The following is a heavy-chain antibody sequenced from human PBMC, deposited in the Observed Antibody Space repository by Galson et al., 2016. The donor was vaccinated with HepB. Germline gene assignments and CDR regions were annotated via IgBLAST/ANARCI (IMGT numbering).Heavy chain of an antibody. V-gene: IGHV3-21*01. CDR1: GFTFSTCT. D-gene: IGHD6-6*01. CDR3: EAVSSSSVGDFDY. J-gene: IGHJ4*02. Sequence: SLRLSCAASGFTFSTCTMHWVRQAPGKGLEWVSSISTSGSYIYYADSVKGRFTISTDKAKNSLYLQMNSLRAEDTAVYYCEAVSSSSVGDFDYWGQGTLVTVAS. CDR2: ISTSGSYI.